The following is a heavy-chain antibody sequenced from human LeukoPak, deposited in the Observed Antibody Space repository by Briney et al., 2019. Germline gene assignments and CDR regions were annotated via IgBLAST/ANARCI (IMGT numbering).Heavy chain of an antibody. CDR2: VFTCGSA. D-gene: IGHD3-22*01. CDR3: ARDQDNYGSSGTAPAFDI. V-gene: IGHV4-61*02. Sequence: PSQTLSLTCPLSGGSISSGCYCWSWIRQPAGKGLQRIGRVFTCGSANYSPSLKSRVTISVNTSNNQFSLKLSSVTVADTAVYYCARDQDNYGSSGTAPAFDIWGQGTMVTVSS. J-gene: IGHJ3*02. CDR1: GGSISSGCYC.